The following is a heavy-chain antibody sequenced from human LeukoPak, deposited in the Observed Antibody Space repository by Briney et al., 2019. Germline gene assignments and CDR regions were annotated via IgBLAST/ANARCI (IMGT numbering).Heavy chain of an antibody. CDR3: ASHVGDYYDSSGPKGVDY. CDR2: IDPSDSYT. CDR1: GNSFTSYW. V-gene: IGHV5-10-1*01. J-gene: IGHJ4*02. Sequence: GESLKISCKGSGNSFTSYWISWVRQMPGKGLEWMGRIDPSDSYTNYSPSFQGHVTISADKSISTAYLQWSSLKASDTAMYYCASHVGDYYDSSGPKGVDYWGQGTLVTVSS. D-gene: IGHD3-22*01.